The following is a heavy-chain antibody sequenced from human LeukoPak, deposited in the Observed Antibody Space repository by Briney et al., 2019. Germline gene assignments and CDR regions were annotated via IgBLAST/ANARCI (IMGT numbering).Heavy chain of an antibody. Sequence: SETLSLTCTVSGGSISSYYWSWIRQPPGKGLEWIGYIYYSGSPNYNPSLKSRVTISVDTSKNQFSLKLSSVTAADTAVYYCARENSYGDYVGWFDPWGQGTLVTVSS. J-gene: IGHJ5*02. CDR1: GGSISSYY. V-gene: IGHV4-59*01. CDR3: ARENSYGDYVGWFDP. CDR2: IYYSGSP. D-gene: IGHD4-17*01.